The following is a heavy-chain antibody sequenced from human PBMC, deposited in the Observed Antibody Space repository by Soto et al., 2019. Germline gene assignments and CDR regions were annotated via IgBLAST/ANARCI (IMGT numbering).Heavy chain of an antibody. J-gene: IGHJ6*02. CDR3: ARDVEYSYGAWDYYYGMDV. Sequence: ASVKVSCKASGYTFTSYYMHWVRQAPGQGLEWMGIINPSGGSTSYAQKFQGRVTMTRDTSTSTVYMELSSLRSEDTAVYYCARDVEYSYGAWDYYYGMDVWGQGTTVTVSS. CDR2: INPSGGST. CDR1: GYTFTSYY. D-gene: IGHD5-18*01. V-gene: IGHV1-46*01.